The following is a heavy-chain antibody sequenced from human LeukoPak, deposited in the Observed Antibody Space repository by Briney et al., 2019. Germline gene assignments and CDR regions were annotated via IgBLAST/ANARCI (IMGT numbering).Heavy chain of an antibody. J-gene: IGHJ4*02. CDR2: IWYDGSNK. CDR1: GFTFSTYG. V-gene: IGHV3-33*01. Sequence: PGRSLRLSCTASGFTFSTYGMHWLRQAPGKGLEWVAVIWYDGSNKYYADSVKGRFTISRDNSKNTLYLQMNSLGAEDTAVYYCARAVGPFDYWDQGTLVTVSS. CDR3: ARAVGPFDY.